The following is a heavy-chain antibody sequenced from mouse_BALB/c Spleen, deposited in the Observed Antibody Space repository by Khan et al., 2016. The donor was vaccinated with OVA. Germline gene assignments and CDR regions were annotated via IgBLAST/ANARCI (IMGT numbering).Heavy chain of an antibody. D-gene: IGHD4-1*01. J-gene: IGHJ3*01. CDR2: ITYSGST. CDR3: AMGRTY. V-gene: IGHV3-2*02. Sequence: VQLKESGPGLVKPSQSLSLTCTVTGYSITSDYAWNWIRQFPGNKLEWMGYITYSGSTSYNPSLKSRISITRDTSENQFFLQLNFVTTEDTATYYCAMGRTYWGQGTLVTVSA. CDR1: GYSITSDYA.